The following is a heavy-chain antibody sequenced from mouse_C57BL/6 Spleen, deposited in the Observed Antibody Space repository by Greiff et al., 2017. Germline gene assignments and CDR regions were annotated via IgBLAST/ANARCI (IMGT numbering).Heavy chain of an antibody. CDR3: ARDYGSLDY. CDR1: GYTFTSYW. J-gene: IGHJ2*01. Sequence: QVQLQQPGAELVRPGSSVKLSCKASGYTFTSYWMDWVKQRPGQGLEWIGNIYPSDSETHYNQKFKDKATLTVDKSSSTAYMQLSSLTSEDSAVYYGARDYGSLDYWGQGTTLTVSS. V-gene: IGHV1-61*01. CDR2: IYPSDSET. D-gene: IGHD1-1*01.